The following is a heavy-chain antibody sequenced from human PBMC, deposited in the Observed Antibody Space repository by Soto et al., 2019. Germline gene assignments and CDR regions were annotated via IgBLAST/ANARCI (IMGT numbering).Heavy chain of an antibody. D-gene: IGHD3-22*01. CDR3: ARLRLYYYDSSGATHPYYFDY. Sequence: SGPTLVNPTETLTLTCTVSGFSLSNARMGVSWIRQPPGKALEWLAHIFSNDEKSYSTSLKSRLTISKDTSKSQVVLTMTNMDPVDTATYYCARLRLYYYDSSGATHPYYFDYWGQGTLVTVSS. J-gene: IGHJ4*02. CDR2: IFSNDEK. CDR1: GFSLSNARMG. V-gene: IGHV2-26*01.